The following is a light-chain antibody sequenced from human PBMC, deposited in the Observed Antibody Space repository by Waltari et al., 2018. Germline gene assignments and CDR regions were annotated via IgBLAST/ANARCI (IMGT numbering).Light chain of an antibody. J-gene: IGLJ2*01. V-gene: IGLV2-23*01. CDR2: EDS. CDR3: CSYAGSSTLV. Sequence: QSALTLPSSASGLPGNSIAIPFTVTTSDVGTYILSFWYRQHPGKAPKLMIYEDSKRPSGVSNRFSGSKSGNTASLSISGLQAEDEADYYCCSYAGSSTLVFGGGTKLTVL. CDR1: TSDVGTYIL.